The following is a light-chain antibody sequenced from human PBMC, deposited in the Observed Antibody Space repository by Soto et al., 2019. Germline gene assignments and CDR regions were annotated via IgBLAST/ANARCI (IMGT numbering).Light chain of an antibody. J-gene: IGKJ4*01. CDR1: QSVSSC. CDR2: DAS. Sequence: EIVLTQSPGTLSLSPGERASLSCRASQSVSSCLAWYQQKPGQAPRLLIYDASNRATGIPARFSGSGSGTDFTLTISSLEPEDFAVYYCQRRCNWPLLTFGGGTKVEIK. V-gene: IGKV3-11*01. CDR3: QRRCNWPLLT.